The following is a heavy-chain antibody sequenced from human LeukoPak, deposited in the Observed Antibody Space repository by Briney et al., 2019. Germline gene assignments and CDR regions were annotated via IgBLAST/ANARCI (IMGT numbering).Heavy chain of an antibody. J-gene: IGHJ4*02. V-gene: IGHV1-69*01. CDR1: GGTFSSYA. D-gene: IGHD2-15*01. CDR2: IIPIFGTA. Sequence: GASVKVSCKASGGTFSSYAISWVRQAPGQGLEWMGGIIPIFGTANYAQKSQGRVTITADESTSTAYMELSSLRSEDTAVYYCARDPPRCSGGSCYARSSGDYWGQGTLVTVSS. CDR3: ARDPPRCSGGSCYARSSGDY.